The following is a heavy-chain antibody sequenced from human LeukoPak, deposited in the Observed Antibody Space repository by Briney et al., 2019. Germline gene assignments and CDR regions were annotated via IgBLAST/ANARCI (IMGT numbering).Heavy chain of an antibody. CDR1: GFTFSHYG. CDR3: AKDAQRGFDYSNSLEY. Sequence: GGSLRLSCAASGFTFSHYGMHWVRQAPGRGLEWVAVTWNDGSNKYYADSVKGRFTISRDNSQNTVDLHMSSLRAEDTAVYYCAKDAQRGFDYSNSLEYWGQGTLVTVSS. J-gene: IGHJ4*02. D-gene: IGHD4-11*01. CDR2: TWNDGSNK. V-gene: IGHV3-33*06.